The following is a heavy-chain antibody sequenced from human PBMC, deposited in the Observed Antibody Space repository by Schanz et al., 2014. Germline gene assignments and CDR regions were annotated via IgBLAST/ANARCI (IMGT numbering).Heavy chain of an antibody. CDR3: AATTILAD. J-gene: IGHJ4*02. CDR2: ISGDGTTT. CDR1: GFTFSVYW. V-gene: IGHV3-74*01. Sequence: EVQLVESGGGLVQPGGSLRLSCAASGFTFSVYWMHWVRQPPGKGLVSVSRISGDGTTTSYADSVKGRFTISRDNAKNTLYLQMYSLRAEDTAVYYCAATTILADWGQGTLVAVSS. D-gene: IGHD3-3*01.